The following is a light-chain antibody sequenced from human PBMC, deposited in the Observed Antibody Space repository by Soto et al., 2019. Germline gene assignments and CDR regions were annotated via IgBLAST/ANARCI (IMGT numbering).Light chain of an antibody. CDR3: QLRMNWPPTWT. J-gene: IGKJ1*01. CDR2: DAS. CDR1: QSVSTY. Sequence: ELVLTQSPAILSLSPGERATLSCRASQSVSTYLAWYQQRPGQAPRLLVYDASNRATDIPARFSGSGTGTDFTLTISSLEAEDFALYYCQLRMNWPPTWTCGAGTKVEIK. V-gene: IGKV3-11*01.